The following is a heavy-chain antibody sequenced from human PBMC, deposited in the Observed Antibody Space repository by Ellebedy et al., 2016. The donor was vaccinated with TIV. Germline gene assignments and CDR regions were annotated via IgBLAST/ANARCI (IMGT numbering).Heavy chain of an antibody. J-gene: IGHJ4*02. CDR2: IYGSGRGI. V-gene: IGHV3-66*01. Sequence: PGGSLRLSCAGSGFTVSDYFMSWVRQTPGKGLEWVSGIYGSGRGISYADSVKGRFTVSRDNSMTTVYLEMNSLRAEDTALYYCARDLDKSSGWYGGAAYWGQGTLVTVSS. CDR3: ARDLDKSSGWYGGAAY. CDR1: GFTVSDYF. D-gene: IGHD6-19*01.